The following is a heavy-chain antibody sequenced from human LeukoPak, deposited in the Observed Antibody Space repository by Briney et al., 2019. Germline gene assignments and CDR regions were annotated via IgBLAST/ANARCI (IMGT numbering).Heavy chain of an antibody. CDR1: GFTFSTYW. CDR3: ARVSSYGSGSYYNPWIDY. CDR2: IKQDGNEK. Sequence: GGSLRLSCAASGFTFSTYWMSWVRQAPGKGLEWVANIKQDGNEKYYVDSVKGRFTISRDNAKNPLYLQMNSLRAEDTAVYYCARVSSYGSGSYYNPWIDYWGQGTLVTVSS. J-gene: IGHJ4*02. V-gene: IGHV3-7*01. D-gene: IGHD3-10*01.